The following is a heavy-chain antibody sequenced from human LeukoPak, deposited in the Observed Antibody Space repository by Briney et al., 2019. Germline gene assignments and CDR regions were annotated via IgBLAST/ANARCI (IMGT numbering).Heavy chain of an antibody. CDR2: IKQDGSEK. D-gene: IGHD3-10*01. J-gene: IGHJ6*03. CDR3: ARDMAMRRYYYMDV. V-gene: IGHV3-7*01. CDR1: GLTFSSYD. Sequence: GGSLRLSCAASGLTFSSYDMSWVRQAPGKGLEWVANIKQDGSEKYYVDSVKGRFTISRDNAKNSLYLQMNSLRAEDTAVYYCARDMAMRRYYYMDVWGKGTTVTVSS.